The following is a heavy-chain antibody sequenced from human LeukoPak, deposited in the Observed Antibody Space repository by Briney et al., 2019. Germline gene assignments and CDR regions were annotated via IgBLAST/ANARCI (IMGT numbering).Heavy chain of an antibody. CDR2: ISYDGSNK. J-gene: IGHJ4*02. V-gene: IGHV3-30-3*01. D-gene: IGHD5-12*01. Sequence: PGGSLRLSCAASGFTFSSYAMHWVRQAPGKGLEWVAVISYDGSNKYYADSVEGRFTISRDNSKNTVYLQMNSLTAEDTAMYYCATSGYTGYDRPNWGQGILVTVSS. CDR3: ATSGYTGYDRPN. CDR1: GFTFSSYA.